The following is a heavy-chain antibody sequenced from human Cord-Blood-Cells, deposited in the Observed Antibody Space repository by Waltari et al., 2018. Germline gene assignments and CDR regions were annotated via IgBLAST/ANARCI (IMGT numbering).Heavy chain of an antibody. CDR3: AKGIAATRGFVDY. Sequence: QVQLVESGGGVVQPGRSLRLSCAASGFTFSSYGMHWVRQAPGKGLEWVAVISYDGSNKYYADSVKGRFTISRDNSKNTLYLQMNSLRAEDTAVYYCAKGIAATRGFVDYWGQGTLVTVSS. CDR1: GFTFSSYG. CDR2: ISYDGSNK. V-gene: IGHV3-30*18. D-gene: IGHD2-15*01. J-gene: IGHJ4*02.